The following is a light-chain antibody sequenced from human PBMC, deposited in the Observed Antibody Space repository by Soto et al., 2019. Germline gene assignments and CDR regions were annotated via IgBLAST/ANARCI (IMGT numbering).Light chain of an antibody. CDR2: RAS. Sequence: EIVLTQSPGTLSLSPGERATLSCRASQSVSSSYLAWYQQKPGQAPRLLIYRASSRATGIPDRFSGSGSGTDLTLNISSLEPEDLAVYYCQQSGSSPFPFGPGTKVPIK. CDR1: QSVSSSY. CDR3: QQSGSSPFP. V-gene: IGKV3-20*01. J-gene: IGKJ3*01.